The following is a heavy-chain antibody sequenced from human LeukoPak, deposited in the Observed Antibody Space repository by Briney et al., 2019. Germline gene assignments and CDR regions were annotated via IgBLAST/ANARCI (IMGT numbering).Heavy chain of an antibody. CDR3: ASGRARYSYVWGDY. CDR2: FYHSGST. V-gene: IGHV4-38-2*01. D-gene: IGHD5-18*01. Sequence: SETLSLTCSVSGYSISSGFYWGWIRQPPGKGLEWIGTFYHSGSTYYNPSLKSRVTISVDTSKNQFSLKLNSVTAADTAVYYCASGRARYSYVWGDYWGQGTLVTVSS. CDR1: GYSISSGFY. J-gene: IGHJ4*02.